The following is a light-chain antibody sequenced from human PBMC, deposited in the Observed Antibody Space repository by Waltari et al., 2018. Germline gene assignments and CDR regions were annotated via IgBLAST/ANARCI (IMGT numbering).Light chain of an antibody. J-gene: IGKJ2*01. CDR3: QHYGSSLYV. CDR2: AAS. Sequence: EVVLTQSPDTLSLSPGESITLSSRASQSVSGSYLAWYQQKRGQPPRLLIYAASSRASGIPDRFRGSESGTDFTLTISRLEPEDSAVYYCQHYGSSLYVFGQGTKLEIK. CDR1: QSVSGSY. V-gene: IGKV3-20*01.